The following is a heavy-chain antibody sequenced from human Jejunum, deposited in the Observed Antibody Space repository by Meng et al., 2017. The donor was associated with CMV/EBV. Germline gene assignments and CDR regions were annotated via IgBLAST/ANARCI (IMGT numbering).Heavy chain of an antibody. CDR1: SFYNYA. D-gene: IGHD2-2*01. CDR3: ASGFCGSTTCYREFDY. Sequence: SFYNYALHWVRQVPGKGLERVAVISYDGNKGYYTDSVEGRFTVSRDDSKNSLYLQVDSLRAEDTAVYYCASGFCGSTTCYREFDYWGQGTLVTVSS. V-gene: IGHV3-30*04. CDR2: ISYDGNKG. J-gene: IGHJ4*02.